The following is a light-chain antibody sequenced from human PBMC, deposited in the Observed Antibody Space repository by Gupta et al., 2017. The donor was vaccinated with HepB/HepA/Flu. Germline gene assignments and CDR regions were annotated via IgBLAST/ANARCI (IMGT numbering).Light chain of an antibody. J-gene: IGKJ1*01. CDR2: GAS. Sequence: EIVMTQSPATLSVSPGERATLSCRASQSVSSNLAWYQQKPGQAPRLLIYGASTRATGITARFSGSGYGRELPLTSSSRQLEDFAVYYCQQDKNWPPGAFGQGTKVEIK. V-gene: IGKV3-15*01. CDR1: QSVSSN. CDR3: QQDKNWPPGA.